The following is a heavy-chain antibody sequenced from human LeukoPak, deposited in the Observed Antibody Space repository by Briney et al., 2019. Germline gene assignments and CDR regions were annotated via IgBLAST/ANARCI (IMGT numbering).Heavy chain of an antibody. CDR3: ARGPLRYSSSWYYFDY. CDR2: ISSSSSYI. V-gene: IGHV3-21*01. D-gene: IGHD6-13*01. CDR1: GFTFSSYS. J-gene: IGHJ4*02. Sequence: GGSLRLSCAASGFTFSSYSMNWVRQAPGKGLEWVSSISSSSSYIYYADSVKGRSTISRDNAKNSLYLQMNSLRAEDTAVYYCARGPLRYSSSWYYFDYWGQGTLVTVSS.